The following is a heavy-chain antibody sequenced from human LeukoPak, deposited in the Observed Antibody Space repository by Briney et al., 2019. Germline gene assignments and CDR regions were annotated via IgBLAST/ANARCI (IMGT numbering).Heavy chain of an antibody. CDR2: IYYSGST. CDR1: GGSISSYY. Sequence: SETLSLTCTVSGGSISSYYWSWIRQPPGKGLEWIGYIYYSGSTNYNPFLKSRVTISVDTSKNQFSLKLSSVTAADTAVYYCARHERESSGWKYFDYWGQGTLVTVSS. D-gene: IGHD6-19*01. J-gene: IGHJ4*02. CDR3: ARHERESSGWKYFDY. V-gene: IGHV4-59*08.